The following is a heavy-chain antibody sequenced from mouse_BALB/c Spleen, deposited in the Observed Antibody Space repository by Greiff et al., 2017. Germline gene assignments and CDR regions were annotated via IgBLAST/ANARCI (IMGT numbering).Heavy chain of an antibody. J-gene: IGHJ4*01. Sequence: DVMLVESGGGLVQPGGSLRLSCATSGFTFTDYYMSWVRQPPGKALEWLGFIRNKANGYTTEYSASVKGRFTISRDNSQSILYLQMNTLRAEDSATYYCARDGFITTATEYYYAMDYWGQGTSVTVSS. CDR3: ARDGFITTATEYYYAMDY. CDR1: GFTFTDYY. V-gene: IGHV7-3*02. CDR2: IRNKANGYTT. D-gene: IGHD1-2*01.